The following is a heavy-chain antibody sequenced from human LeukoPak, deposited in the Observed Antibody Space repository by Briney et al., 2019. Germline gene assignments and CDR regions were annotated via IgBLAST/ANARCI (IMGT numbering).Heavy chain of an antibody. J-gene: IGHJ3*02. V-gene: IGHV7-4-1*02. CDR2: INTNTGNP. Sequence: ASVKVSCKASGYTFTSYAMNWVRQAPGQGLEWMGWINTNTGNPTYAQGFTGRFVFSLDTSVSTAYLQISSLKAEDTAVYYCARVPQPPHCSSTSCSISRAFDIWGQGTMVTVSS. CDR3: ARVPQPPHCSSTSCSISRAFDI. D-gene: IGHD2-2*01. CDR1: GYTFTSYA.